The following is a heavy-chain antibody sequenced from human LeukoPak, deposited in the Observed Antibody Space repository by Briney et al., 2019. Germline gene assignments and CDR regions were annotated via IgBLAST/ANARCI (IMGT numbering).Heavy chain of an antibody. V-gene: IGHV1-18*01. Sequence: ASVKVSCKASGYTFTSYGISCVRQAPGQGREWMGWISTYNGNTNYAQKLQGRITMTTDTSTRTAYMELRSLRSDATAVYYCAREELTKTYYYDSSGYYPPRGDLDYWGQGTLVTVSS. CDR1: GYTFTSYG. CDR2: ISTYNGNT. CDR3: AREELTKTYYYDSSGYYPPRGDLDY. D-gene: IGHD3-22*01. J-gene: IGHJ4*02.